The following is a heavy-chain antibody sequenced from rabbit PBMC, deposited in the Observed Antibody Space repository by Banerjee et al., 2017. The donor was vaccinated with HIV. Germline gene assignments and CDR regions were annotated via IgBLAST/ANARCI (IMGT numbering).Heavy chain of an antibody. J-gene: IGHJ4*01. CDR1: GFDLSRYG. Sequence: QVQLVVSGGGLVTLGGSLKLSCKASGFDLSRYGISWVRQAPGKGLEWIAYIYPDYDSTDYASWVNGRFTISLDNAQNTVFLQMTSLTAADTATYFCARDSDWGGYFNLWGQGTLVTVS. D-gene: IGHD4-1*01. CDR2: IYPDYDST. CDR3: ARDSDWGGYFNL. V-gene: IGHV1S47*01.